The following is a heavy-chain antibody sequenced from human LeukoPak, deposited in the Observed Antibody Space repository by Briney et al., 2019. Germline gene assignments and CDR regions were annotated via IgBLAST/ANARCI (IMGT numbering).Heavy chain of an antibody. CDR1: GGTFSSYA. D-gene: IGHD6-19*01. CDR2: IIPIFGTA. CDR3: ARPSTVAVAGTSAFDS. V-gene: IGHV1-69*06. J-gene: IGHJ3*02. Sequence: WASVKVSCKASGGTFSSYAISWVRQAPGQGLEWMGGIIPIFGTANYAQKFQGRVTITADKSTSTAYMELSSLRSEDTAVYYCARPSTVAVAGTSAFDSWGQGTMVTASS.